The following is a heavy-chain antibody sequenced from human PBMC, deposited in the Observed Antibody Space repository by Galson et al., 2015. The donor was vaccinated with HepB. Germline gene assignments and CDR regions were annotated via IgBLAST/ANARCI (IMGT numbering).Heavy chain of an antibody. CDR3: ARGVVVTALGDLIPEYFQH. J-gene: IGHJ1*01. Sequence: SVKVSCKASGYTFTSYAMHWVRQAPGQRLEWMGWINAGNGNTKYSQKFQGRVTITRDTSASTAYMELSSLRSEDTAVYYCARGVVVTALGDLIPEYFQHWGQGTLVTVSS. V-gene: IGHV1-3*01. D-gene: IGHD2-21*02. CDR2: INAGNGNT. CDR1: GYTFTSYA.